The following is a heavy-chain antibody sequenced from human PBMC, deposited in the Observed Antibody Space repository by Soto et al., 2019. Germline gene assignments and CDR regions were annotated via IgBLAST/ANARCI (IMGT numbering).Heavy chain of an antibody. CDR1: GDSVSSSSVA. V-gene: IGHV6-1*01. J-gene: IGHJ6*02. CDR3: ARSEEDSDYYYYGLDV. D-gene: IGHD2-15*01. CDR2: TYYRSRWYS. Sequence: SQTLSLPCVISGDSVSSSSVAWNWVRQSPSRGLEWLGRTYYRSRWYSDFAVSVRGRIVINADTSKNQFSLQLNSVTPEDTAVYFCARSEEDSDYYYYGLDVWGQGXTVTVYS.